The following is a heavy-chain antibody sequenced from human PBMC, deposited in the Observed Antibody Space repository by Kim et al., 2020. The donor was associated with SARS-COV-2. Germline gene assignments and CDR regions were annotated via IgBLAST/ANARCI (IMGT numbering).Heavy chain of an antibody. Sequence: GGSLRLSCAASGFTFSSYGMNWVREAPGKGLEWVAVISYDGSNKYYADSVKGRFTISRDNSKNTLYLQMNSLRAEDTAVYYCAKDIEGITMIVVVIPYYYYGMGVWGRGPRVTVS. J-gene: IGHJ6*02. CDR3: AKDIEGITMIVVVIPYYYYGMGV. V-gene: IGHV3-30*18. CDR2: ISYDGSNK. D-gene: IGHD3-22*01. CDR1: GFTFSSYG.